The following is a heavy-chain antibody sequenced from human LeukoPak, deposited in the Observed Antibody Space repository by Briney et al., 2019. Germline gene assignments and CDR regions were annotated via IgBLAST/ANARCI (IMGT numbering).Heavy chain of an antibody. V-gene: IGHV3-21*01. J-gene: IGHJ4*02. CDR2: ISSSSSYI. CDR1: GFTFSSYS. CDR3: ARGDKWSFDY. D-gene: IGHD2-15*01. Sequence: GGSLRLSCAASGFTFSSYSMNWVRQAPGKGLEWVSSISSSSSYIYYADSVKGRFTISRDNAKNSLYLQMNSLRDEDTAVHYCARGDKWSFDYWGQGTLVIVSS.